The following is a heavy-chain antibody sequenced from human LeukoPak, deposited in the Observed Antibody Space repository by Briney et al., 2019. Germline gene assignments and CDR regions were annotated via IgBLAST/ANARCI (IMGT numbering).Heavy chain of an antibody. J-gene: IGHJ4*02. CDR2: IIPIFGTA. CDR1: GGTFSSYA. CDR3: ARASVEMATIGFDY. V-gene: IGHV1-69*05. Sequence: ASVKVSRKASGGTFSSYAISWVRQAPGQGLEWMGGIIPIFGTANYAQKFQGRVTITTDESTSTAYMELSSLRSEDTAVYYCARASVEMATIGFDYWGQGTLVTVSS. D-gene: IGHD5-24*01.